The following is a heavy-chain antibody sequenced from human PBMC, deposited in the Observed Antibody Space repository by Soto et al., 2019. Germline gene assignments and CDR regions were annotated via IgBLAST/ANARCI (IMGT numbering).Heavy chain of an antibody. CDR3: ARSLLDEYSSSWRSAYYGMDV. CDR2: INPNSGGT. V-gene: IGHV1-2*02. Sequence: QVQLVQSGAEVKKPGASVKVSCKASGFTFSAYYIYWVRQAPGQGLEWIGWINPNSGGTNNAQKFQGRVTMTRDTSTSTVYRELSALISVDTAVYFCARSLLDEYSSSWRSAYYGMDVWGQGTTVTVSS. D-gene: IGHD2-2*01. J-gene: IGHJ6*02. CDR1: GFTFSAYY.